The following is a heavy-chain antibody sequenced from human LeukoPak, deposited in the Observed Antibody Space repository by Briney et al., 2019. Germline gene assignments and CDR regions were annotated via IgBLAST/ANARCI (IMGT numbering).Heavy chain of an antibody. V-gene: IGHV1-69*13. J-gene: IGHJ4*02. CDR3: ARASSDDTAMATPFAY. D-gene: IGHD5-18*01. Sequence: ASVKVSCNASGGTFTKYAINWVRQAPGQGLEWMGGIIPIFGTANYVQKFQGRVTITAAESTRTAYMELSRLRSEDTAVYYCARASSDDTAMATPFAYWGQGTLVTVSS. CDR1: GGTFTKYA. CDR2: IIPIFGTA.